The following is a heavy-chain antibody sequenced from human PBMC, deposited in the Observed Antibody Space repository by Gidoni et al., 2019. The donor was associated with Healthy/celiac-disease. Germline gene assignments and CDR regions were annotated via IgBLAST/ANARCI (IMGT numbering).Heavy chain of an antibody. D-gene: IGHD6-13*01. V-gene: IGHV3-23*01. Sequence: EVQLLESGGGLVQPEGSLSLSCAASGFTFSSYAMSWVRQAPGKWLEWVSAISGIGGRTYYADSVKGRFTISRDNSKNTLYLQMNSLRAEDTAVYYCAKIAAASRPYYFDYWGQGTLVTVSS. CDR3: AKIAAASRPYYFDY. CDR2: ISGIGGRT. J-gene: IGHJ4*02. CDR1: GFTFSSYA.